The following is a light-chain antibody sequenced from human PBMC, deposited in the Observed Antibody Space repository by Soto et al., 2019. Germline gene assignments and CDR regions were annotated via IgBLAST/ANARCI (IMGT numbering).Light chain of an antibody. CDR1: QTISSW. CDR2: DAS. Sequence: DIQMTQSPSTLSGSVGDRVTITCRASQTISSWLAWYQQKPGKAPKLLIYDASTLESGVPSRFSGRGSGTEFTLTISSLQPEDFATYYCQQSYSTPLTFGGGTKVDIK. CDR3: QQSYSTPLT. J-gene: IGKJ4*01. V-gene: IGKV1-5*01.